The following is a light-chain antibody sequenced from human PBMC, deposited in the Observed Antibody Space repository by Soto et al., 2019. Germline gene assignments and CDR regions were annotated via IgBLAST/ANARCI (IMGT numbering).Light chain of an antibody. V-gene: IGLV3-9*01. Sequence: SYELTQPLSVSVALGQTARITCGGNNIGSKNVHWHQQKPGQDPVLVIYRDSKRPSGIPERFSGSNSGNTATLTISRAQAGDEADFYCQVWDSSTGVFGGGTKVTVL. CDR2: RDS. CDR3: QVWDSSTGV. J-gene: IGLJ2*01. CDR1: NIGSKN.